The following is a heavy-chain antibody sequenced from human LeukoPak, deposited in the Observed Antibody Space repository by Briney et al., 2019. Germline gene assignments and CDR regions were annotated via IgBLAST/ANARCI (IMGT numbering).Heavy chain of an antibody. CDR2: ITGNGDAI. J-gene: IGHJ4*02. V-gene: IGHV3-23*01. D-gene: IGHD4-11*01. CDR3: ADSNYWYPNDY. Sequence: GGSLRLSCAASGFTFSSYAMRWVRQAPGKGLEWVSSITGNGDAIYYADSVQGRFTISRDNSRNTLYLQMSSLRVEDTAIYYCADSNYWYPNDYWGQGTLVTVSS. CDR1: GFTFSSYA.